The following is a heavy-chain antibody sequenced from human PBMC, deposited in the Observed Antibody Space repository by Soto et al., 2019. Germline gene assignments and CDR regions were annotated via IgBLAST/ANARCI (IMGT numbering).Heavy chain of an antibody. Sequence: QVKLVQSGAEVKKPGSSVKVSCKASGGTFSSYAISWVRQAPGQGLEWMGGIIPIFGTANYAQKFQGRVTITADESTSTAYMELSSLRSEDTAVYYCARDCSGGSCFSYYYYGMDVWGQGTTVTVSS. V-gene: IGHV1-69*12. CDR2: IIPIFGTA. CDR1: GGTFSSYA. CDR3: ARDCSGGSCFSYYYYGMDV. J-gene: IGHJ6*02. D-gene: IGHD2-15*01.